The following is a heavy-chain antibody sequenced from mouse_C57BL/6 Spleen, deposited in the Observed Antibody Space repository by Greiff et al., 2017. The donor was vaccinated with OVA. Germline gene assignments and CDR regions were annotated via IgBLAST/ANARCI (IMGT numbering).Heavy chain of an antibody. D-gene: IGHD1-1*01. CDR3: ARSGTTVVAPDY. CDR2: IDPSDSYT. Sequence: VQLQQPGAELVMPGASVKLSCKASGYTFTSYWMHWVKQRPGQGLEWIGEIDPSDSYTNYNQKFKGKSTLTVDKSSSTAYMQLSSLTSEDSAVDYCARSGTTVVAPDYWGQGTTLTVSS. V-gene: IGHV1-69*01. CDR1: GYTFTSYW. J-gene: IGHJ2*01.